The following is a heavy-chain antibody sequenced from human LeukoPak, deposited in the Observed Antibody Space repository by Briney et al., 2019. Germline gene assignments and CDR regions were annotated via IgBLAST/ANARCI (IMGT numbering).Heavy chain of an antibody. V-gene: IGHV3-30*02. CDR2: IRYDGSNK. CDR1: GLTFSSYG. J-gene: IGHJ6*03. D-gene: IGHD3-3*01. CDR3: AKGITIFGVVIRYYYYMDV. Sequence: PGGPLRLSCAASGLTFSSYGMHWVRQAPGKGLEWVAFIRYDGSNKYYADSVKGRFTISRDNSKNTLYLQMNSLRAEDTAVYYCAKGITIFGVVIRYYYYMDVWGKGTTVTVSS.